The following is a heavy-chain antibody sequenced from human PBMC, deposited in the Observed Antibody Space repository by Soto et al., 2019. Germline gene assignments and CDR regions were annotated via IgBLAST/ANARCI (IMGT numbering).Heavy chain of an antibody. CDR2: IYYSGST. J-gene: IGHJ2*01. D-gene: IGHD5-12*01. Sequence: SETLSLTCTVSGGSISSSSYYWGWIRQPPGKGLEWIGSIYYSGSTYYNPSLKSRVTISVDTSKNQFSLKLSSGTAADTAVYYCARPGYSGYDYWYFDLWGRGTLVTVSS. CDR3: ARPGYSGYDYWYFDL. V-gene: IGHV4-39*01. CDR1: GGSISSSSYY.